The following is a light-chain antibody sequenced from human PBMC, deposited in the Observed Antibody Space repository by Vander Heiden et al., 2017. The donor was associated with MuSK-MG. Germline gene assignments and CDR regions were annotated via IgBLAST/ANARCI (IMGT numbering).Light chain of an antibody. V-gene: IGKV3-20*01. J-gene: IGKJ2*01. CDR2: GAS. Sequence: EIVLTQSPGTLSLPPGERATLSCRTSQSVTGNSGSYLAWYQQRPGQPPRLLIYGASTRATGVPDRFSGGGSGTDFTLTITRLEPDDFAVFFCQQDRSLPYTFGQGTKLEIK. CDR1: QSVTGNSGSY. CDR3: QQDRSLPYT.